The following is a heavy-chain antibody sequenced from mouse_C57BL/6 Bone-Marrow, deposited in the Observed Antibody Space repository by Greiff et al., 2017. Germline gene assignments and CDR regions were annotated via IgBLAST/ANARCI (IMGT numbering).Heavy chain of an antibody. Sequence: DVKLVESGGDLVKPGGSLKLSCAASGFTFSSYGMSWVRQTPDTRLEWVATISSGGSYTYYPDSVKGRFTISRDNAKNTLYLQMSSLKSEDTAMYYCARRGYYGFAYWGQGTLVTVSA. CDR3: ARRGYYGFAY. D-gene: IGHD2-3*01. J-gene: IGHJ3*01. CDR2: ISSGGSYT. CDR1: GFTFSSYG. V-gene: IGHV5-6*02.